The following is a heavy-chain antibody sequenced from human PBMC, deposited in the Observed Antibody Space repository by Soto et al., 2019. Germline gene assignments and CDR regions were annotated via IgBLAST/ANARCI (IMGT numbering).Heavy chain of an antibody. CDR1: GGSIRSGDYY. V-gene: IGHV4-30-4*01. Sequence: KPSETLSLTCTVSGGSIRSGDYYWSWIRQPPGKGLEWIGYIYYSGTTYYNPSLKSRVSISIDTPKNQFSLKLSSVTAADTAVYYCARGYYDSSGYYVGSPIFDYWGQGTLVTVSS. D-gene: IGHD3-22*01. CDR2: IYYSGTT. CDR3: ARGYYDSSGYYVGSPIFDY. J-gene: IGHJ4*02.